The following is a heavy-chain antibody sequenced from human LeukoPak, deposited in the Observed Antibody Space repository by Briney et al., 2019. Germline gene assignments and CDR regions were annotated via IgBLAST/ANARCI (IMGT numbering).Heavy chain of an antibody. J-gene: IGHJ4*02. Sequence: GASVKVSCKASGYTFTSYGISWVRQAPGQGLEWMGWISAYNGNTNYAQKLQGRVTMTTDTSTSTAYMELRSLRSDDTAVYYCARDIEGGSSSWYKRYYFDYWGQGTLVTVSS. V-gene: IGHV1-18*01. CDR3: ARDIEGGSSSWYKRYYFDY. CDR2: ISAYNGNT. CDR1: GYTFTSYG. D-gene: IGHD6-13*01.